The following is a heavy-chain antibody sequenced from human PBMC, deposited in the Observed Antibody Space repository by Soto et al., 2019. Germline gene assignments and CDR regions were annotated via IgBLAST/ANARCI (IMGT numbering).Heavy chain of an antibody. CDR3: ASQASGWYPDY. CDR1: GGSISSGGYY. CDR2: IFDIGTT. Sequence: QVQLQESGPGLVKPSQTLSLTCTVSGGSISSGGYYWSWLRQHPGKGLEWIGYIFDIGTTYYNPSLKSRATLSVGPSKRQCSLRLTSVSATATAVYYCASQASGWYPDYWGQGTLVTVSS. J-gene: IGHJ4*02. V-gene: IGHV4-31*03. D-gene: IGHD6-19*01.